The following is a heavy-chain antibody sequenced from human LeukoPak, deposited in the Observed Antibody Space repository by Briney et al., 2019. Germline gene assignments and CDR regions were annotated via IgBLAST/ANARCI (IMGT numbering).Heavy chain of an antibody. CDR3: AELGWPKRPSVNWFDP. J-gene: IGHJ5*02. V-gene: IGHV1-69*04. CDR1: GGTFSSYA. CDR2: IIPILGIA. Sequence: SVKVSCKASGGTFSSYAISWVRQAPGQGLEWMGRIIPILGIANYAQKFQGRVTITADKSTSTAYMELSSLRSEDTAVYYCAELGWPKRPSVNWFDPWGQETLVTVSS. D-gene: IGHD6-13*01.